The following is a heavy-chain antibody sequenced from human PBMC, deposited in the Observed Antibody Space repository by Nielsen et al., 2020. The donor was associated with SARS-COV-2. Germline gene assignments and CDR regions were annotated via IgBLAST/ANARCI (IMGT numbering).Heavy chain of an antibody. V-gene: IGHV4-31*03. CDR2: IYYSGST. CDR1: GGSISSGGYY. Sequence: SETLSLTCTVSGGSISSGGYYWSWIRQHPGKGLEWIGYIYYSGSTYYNPSLKSRVTISVDTSKNQFSLKLSSVTAADTALYYCARVSGRLQYSTINYYYGMDVWGQGTTVTVSS. J-gene: IGHJ6*02. D-gene: IGHD4-11*01. CDR3: ARVSGRLQYSTINYYYGMDV.